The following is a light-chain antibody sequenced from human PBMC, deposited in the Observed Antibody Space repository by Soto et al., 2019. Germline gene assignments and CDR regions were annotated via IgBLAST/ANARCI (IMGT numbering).Light chain of an antibody. V-gene: IGLV2-14*01. CDR2: EVS. CDR1: SSDVGDYNY. J-gene: IGLJ2*01. Sequence: QSALTQPASVSGSPGQSITISCTGTSSDVGDYNYVSWYQHHPGKAPKLMIYEVSNRPSGVSKRFSGSKSGNTASLTISGLQAEDEADYYCSSFTSSITVLFGGGTKLTVL. CDR3: SSFTSSITVL.